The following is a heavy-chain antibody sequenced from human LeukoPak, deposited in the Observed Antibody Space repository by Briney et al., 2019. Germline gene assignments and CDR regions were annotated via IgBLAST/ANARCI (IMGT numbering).Heavy chain of an antibody. J-gene: IGHJ4*02. CDR3: ASSPDWYSSSWFDY. CDR2: IIPIFGTA. D-gene: IGHD6-13*01. Sequence: SVKVSCKASGGTFSSYAISWVRQAPGQGLEWMGGIIPIFGTANYAQKFQGRVTITADEYTSTAYMELSSLRSEDTAVYYCASSPDWYSSSWFDYWGQGTLVTVSS. V-gene: IGHV1-69*13. CDR1: GGTFSSYA.